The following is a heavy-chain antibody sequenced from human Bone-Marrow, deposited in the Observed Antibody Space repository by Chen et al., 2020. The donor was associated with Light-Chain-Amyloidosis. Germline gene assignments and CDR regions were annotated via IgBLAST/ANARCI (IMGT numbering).Heavy chain of an antibody. CDR3: AKARLYSGSYWGIVDY. Sequence: EVQLVETGGGLIQPGGSLRLSCAASGFTVSSNYMSWVRQAPGKGLEWVSVIYSGGSTYYADSVKGRFTISRDNSKNTLYLQMNSLRAEDTAVYYCAKARLYSGSYWGIVDYWGQGTLVTVSS. V-gene: IGHV3-53*02. D-gene: IGHD1-26*01. J-gene: IGHJ4*02. CDR1: GFTVSSNY. CDR2: IYSGGST.